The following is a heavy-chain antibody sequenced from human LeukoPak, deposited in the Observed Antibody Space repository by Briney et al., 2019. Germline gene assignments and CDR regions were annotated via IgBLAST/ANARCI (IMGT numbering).Heavy chain of an antibody. CDR3: ARDRIVVVPAAYYMDV. V-gene: IGHV1-24*01. CDR2: FDPEDGET. J-gene: IGHJ6*03. D-gene: IGHD2-2*01. CDR1: GYTLTELS. Sequence: ASVKVSCKVSGYTLTELSMHWVRQAPGKGLEWMGGFDPEDGETIYAQKFQGRVTMTEDTSTDTAYMELSSLRSEDTAVYYCARDRIVVVPAAYYMDVWGKGTTVTISS.